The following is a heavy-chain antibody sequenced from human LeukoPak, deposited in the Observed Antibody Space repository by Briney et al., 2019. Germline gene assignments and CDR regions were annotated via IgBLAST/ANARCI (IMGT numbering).Heavy chain of an antibody. CDR3: ARGPQWLLFYFDH. J-gene: IGHJ4*02. Sequence: SETLSLTCTVSGGSISSYYWSWIRQPPGKGLEWIGYIYYSGSTNYNPSLKSRVTISVDTSKNQFSLKLSSVTAADTAVYYCARGPQWLLFYFDHWGQGTLVTVSS. CDR2: IYYSGST. CDR1: GGSISSYY. D-gene: IGHD3-22*01. V-gene: IGHV4-59*01.